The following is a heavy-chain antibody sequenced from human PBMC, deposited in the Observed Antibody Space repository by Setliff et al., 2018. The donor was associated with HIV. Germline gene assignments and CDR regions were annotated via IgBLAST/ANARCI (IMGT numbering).Heavy chain of an antibody. V-gene: IGHV4-39*01. CDR1: GGSISSSSYY. D-gene: IGHD6-19*01. CDR2: IYYSGST. J-gene: IGHJ4*02. Sequence: SETLSLTCTVSGGSISSSSYYWGWIRQPPGKGLEWIGSIYYSGSTYYNPSLKSRVTISVDTSKNQFSLKLSSVTAADTAVYYCARVDSSGEYYFDYWGKGTLVTVS. CDR3: ARVDSSGEYYFDY.